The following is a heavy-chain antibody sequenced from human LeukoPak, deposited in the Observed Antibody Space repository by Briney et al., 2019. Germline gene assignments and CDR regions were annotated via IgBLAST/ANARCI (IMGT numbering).Heavy chain of an antibody. J-gene: IGHJ5*02. CDR3: ARDLGSSSWYRVSWFDP. CDR2: INHGGST. V-gene: IGHV4-34*01. Sequence: SETLSLTCAVYGGSFSGYYWSWIRQPPGKGLEWIGEINHGGSTNYNPSLKSRVTMSVDTSKNQFSLKLSSVTAADTAVYYCARDLGSSSWYRVSWFDPWGQGTLVTVSS. CDR1: GGSFSGYY. D-gene: IGHD6-13*01.